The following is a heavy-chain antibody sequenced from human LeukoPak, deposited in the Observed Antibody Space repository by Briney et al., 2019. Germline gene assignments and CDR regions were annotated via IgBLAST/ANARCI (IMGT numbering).Heavy chain of an antibody. CDR2: IRSKVYGGTP. CDR1: GFTFSSYA. J-gene: IGHJ4*02. Sequence: GGSLRLSCAASGFTFSSYAMHWVRQAPGKGLEWVGFIRSKVYGGTPEYAASVQGRFTISRDDSKGIAYLQMNSLKTEDTAVYYCSRDQTPYYWGQGTLVTVSS. CDR3: SRDQTPYY. V-gene: IGHV3-49*04.